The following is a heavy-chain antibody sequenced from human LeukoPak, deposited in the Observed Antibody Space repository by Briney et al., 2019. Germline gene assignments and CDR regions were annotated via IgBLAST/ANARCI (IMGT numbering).Heavy chain of an antibody. V-gene: IGHV3-21*01. CDR3: AREGRPNAFDI. CDR1: AFSLNAYN. Sequence: GGSLRLSCAASAFSLNAYNMNWVRQAPGKGLEWVSSISYTGTYIYYADSVKGRFTISRDNAQNSLYLQMNSLRAEDTAVYYCAREGRPNAFDIWGQGTMVTVSS. CDR2: ISYTGTYI. J-gene: IGHJ3*02.